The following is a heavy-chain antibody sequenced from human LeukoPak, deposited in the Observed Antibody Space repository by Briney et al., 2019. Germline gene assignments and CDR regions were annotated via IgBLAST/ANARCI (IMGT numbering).Heavy chain of an antibody. CDR3: ARQYRSSSPFDY. CDR2: IYPGDSDT. D-gene: IGHD6-6*01. CDR1: GYSFTSYW. Sequence: GESLKISCKGSGYSFTSYWIARVRQMPGKGLEWMGIIYPGDSDTRYSPSFQGQVTVSADKSISTAYLQWSSLKASDTAMYYCARQYRSSSPFDYWGQGTLVTVSS. J-gene: IGHJ4*02. V-gene: IGHV5-51*01.